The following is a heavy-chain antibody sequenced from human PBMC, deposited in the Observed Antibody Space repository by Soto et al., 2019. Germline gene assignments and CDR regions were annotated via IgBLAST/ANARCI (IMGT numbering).Heavy chain of an antibody. Sequence: SETLSLTSTVSGGSISSYYWSWIRQPAGKGLEWIGRIYTSGSTNYNPSLKSRVTMSVDTSKNQFSLKLSSVTAADTAVYYCARERYYYDSSGYYSTFDYWGQGTLVTVSS. CDR2: IYTSGST. CDR3: ARERYYYDSSGYYSTFDY. J-gene: IGHJ4*02. D-gene: IGHD3-22*01. V-gene: IGHV4-4*07. CDR1: GGSISSYY.